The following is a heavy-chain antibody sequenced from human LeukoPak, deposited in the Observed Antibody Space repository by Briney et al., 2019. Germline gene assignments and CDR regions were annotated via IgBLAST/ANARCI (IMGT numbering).Heavy chain of an antibody. V-gene: IGHV4-4*02. CDR3: ARDRVASPWYYFDS. Sequence: SETLSLTCAVSGDSISSSNWWSWVRPRPGKGVEWLGEIYHRGNIVYNPSFKSRIPISIHKSKNQFPLKFSSVPAADTAVYYCARDRVASPWYYFDSWGQGTLVTVSS. CDR1: GDSISSSNW. J-gene: IGHJ4*02. CDR2: IYHRGNI. D-gene: IGHD6-6*01.